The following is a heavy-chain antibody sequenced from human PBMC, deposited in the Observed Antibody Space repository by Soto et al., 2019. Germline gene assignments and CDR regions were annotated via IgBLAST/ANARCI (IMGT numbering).Heavy chain of an antibody. D-gene: IGHD6-13*01. V-gene: IGHV2-26*01. CDR2: IFSNDEK. J-gene: IGHJ6*02. Sequence: QVTLKESGPVLVKPTETLTLTCTVSGFSLSNARMGVSWIRQPPGKALEWLAHIFSNDEKSYSTSLKSRLTISKDTSKSQVVLTMTNMDPVDTATYYCARILEYSSSWDYYYYCMDVWGQGTTVPVSS. CDR3: ARILEYSSSWDYYYYCMDV. CDR1: GFSLSNARMG.